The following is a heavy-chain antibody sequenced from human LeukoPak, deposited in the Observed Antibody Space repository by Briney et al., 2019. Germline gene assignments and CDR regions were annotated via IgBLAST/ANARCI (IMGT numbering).Heavy chain of an antibody. J-gene: IGHJ3*02. D-gene: IGHD6-13*01. V-gene: IGHV4-34*12. CDR3: ARFGSSTWYNRAFYT. CDR1: GGSFCGYY. Sequence: PSETLSLTCAHYGGSFCGYYWNWIRQPPGKGLEWIGEIVHSGNTKYNPSLKSRVTILVDTSKNQFSLNLTSVTAADTAVYYCARFGSSTWYNRAFYTSGPGTMVTVAS. CDR2: IVHSGNT.